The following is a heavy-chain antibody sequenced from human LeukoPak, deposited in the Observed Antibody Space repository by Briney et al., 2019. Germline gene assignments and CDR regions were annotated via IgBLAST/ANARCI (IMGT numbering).Heavy chain of an antibody. Sequence: SGGSLRLSCAASGFTFRSYAMFWVRQAPGKGLEWVAVISYDGTNKYYADSVKGRFTISRDNSKNTLYLEMSSPRPEDTAVYYCARVVRRETSDWSDYWGQGTLVTVSS. CDR1: GFTFRSYA. D-gene: IGHD3-9*01. CDR2: ISYDGTNK. CDR3: ARVVRRETSDWSDY. V-gene: IGHV3-30-3*01. J-gene: IGHJ4*02.